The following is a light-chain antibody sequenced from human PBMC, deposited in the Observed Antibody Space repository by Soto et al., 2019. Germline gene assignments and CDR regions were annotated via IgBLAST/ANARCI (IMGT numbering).Light chain of an antibody. V-gene: IGKV3-20*01. CDR2: DAS. Sequence: EIVLTQSPGALSLSLGESATLSCTARQSISGSQLAWYQQEPGQAPRLLIYDASSRATGIPYRFSGGGSGTDFTLTISRLEPEDFAVYYCQQFSSYPLTFGGGTKVDIK. J-gene: IGKJ4*01. CDR3: QQFSSYPLT. CDR1: QSISGSQ.